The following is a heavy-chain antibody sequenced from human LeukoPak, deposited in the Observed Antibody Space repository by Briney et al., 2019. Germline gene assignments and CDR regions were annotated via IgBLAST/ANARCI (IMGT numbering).Heavy chain of an antibody. V-gene: IGHV1-69*13. Sequence: SVKVSCKASGGTFSSYAISWVRQAPGQGLQWMGGIIPIFGTANYAQKFQGRVTITADESTSTAYMELSSLRSEDTAVYYCARGFTPAASWFDPWGQGTLVTVSS. D-gene: IGHD2-2*01. CDR1: GGTFSSYA. CDR3: ARGFTPAASWFDP. CDR2: IIPIFGTA. J-gene: IGHJ5*02.